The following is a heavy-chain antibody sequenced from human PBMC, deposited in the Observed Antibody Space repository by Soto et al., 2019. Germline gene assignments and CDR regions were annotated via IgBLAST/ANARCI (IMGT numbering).Heavy chain of an antibody. CDR3: IKDIVSYCGSGVRCYAHFHS. D-gene: IGHD3-22*01. CDR2: ISWNGEIK. CDR1: GFVFGDFA. J-gene: IGHJ4*02. Sequence: EVKLVESGGGWVQPGGSLRLSCSTSGFVFGDFAMHWVRLVPGKGLEWVSGISWNGEIKDYADSVKGRFSISRDDAKNSLYLQMNSLRREDTATYFCIKDIVSYCGSGVRCYAHFHSWGQGARVTVSS. V-gene: IGHV3-9*01.